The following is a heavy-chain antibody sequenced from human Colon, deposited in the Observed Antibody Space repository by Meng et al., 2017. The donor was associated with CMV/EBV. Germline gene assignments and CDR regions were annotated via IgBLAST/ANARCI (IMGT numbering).Heavy chain of an antibody. J-gene: IGHJ6*02. Sequence: GGSLRLSCAASEFPFSSYPMQWVRQPPGKGLEWVAFISYDGSKTAIADSVEGRFTSSRDNSKNTLLLQMDSLRTEETAGYFCARVGRGNQYVPYYDYARDVWGQGITVTVSS. D-gene: IGHD1-14*01. CDR2: ISYDGSKT. CDR3: ARVGRGNQYVPYYDYARDV. CDR1: EFPFSSYP. V-gene: IGHV3-30*04.